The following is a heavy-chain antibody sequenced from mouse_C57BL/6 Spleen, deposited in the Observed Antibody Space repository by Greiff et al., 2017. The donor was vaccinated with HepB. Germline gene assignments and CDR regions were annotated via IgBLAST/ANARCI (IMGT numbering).Heavy chain of an antibody. V-gene: IGHV1-22*01. CDR2: INPNNGGT. J-gene: IGHJ3*01. CDR1: GYTFTDYN. Sequence: EVQLVESGPELVKPGASVKMSCKASGYTFTDYNMHWVKQSHGKSLEWIGYINPNNGGTSYNQKFKGKATLTVNKSSSTAYMELRSLKSEDSAVYYCARDYYGREAWFAYWGQRTLVTVSA. CDR3: ARDYYGREAWFAY. D-gene: IGHD1-1*01.